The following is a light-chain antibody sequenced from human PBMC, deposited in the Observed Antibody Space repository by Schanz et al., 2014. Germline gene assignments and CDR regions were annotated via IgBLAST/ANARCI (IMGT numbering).Light chain of an antibody. CDR3: QQSYSTPLIT. J-gene: IGKJ5*01. CDR1: QSITSF. Sequence: DIQMTQSPSSLSASVGDRVTISCRASQSITSFLNWYQHKPGRAPKLLIFGASSLQSGVPSRFSGSGSGTDFTLTISSLQPEDFATYYCQQSYSTPLITFGQGTRLEIK. V-gene: IGKV1-39*01. CDR2: GAS.